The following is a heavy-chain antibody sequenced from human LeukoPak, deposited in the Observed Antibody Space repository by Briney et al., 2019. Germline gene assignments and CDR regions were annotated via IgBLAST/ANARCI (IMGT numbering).Heavy chain of an antibody. CDR1: GGSFSGYY. D-gene: IGHD3-10*01. V-gene: IGHV4-34*01. CDR2: INHSGST. CDR3: ARTPYFTMVRSAAFDI. Sequence: SETLSLTCAVYGGSFSGYYWSWIRQPPGKGLEWIGEINHSGSTNYNPSLKSRVTISVDTSKNQFSLKLSSVTAADTAVYYCARTPYFTMVRSAAFDIWGQGTMVTVSS. J-gene: IGHJ3*02.